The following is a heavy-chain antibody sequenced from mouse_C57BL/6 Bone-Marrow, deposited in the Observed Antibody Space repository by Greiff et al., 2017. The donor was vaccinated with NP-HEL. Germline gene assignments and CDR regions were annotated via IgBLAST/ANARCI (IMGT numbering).Heavy chain of an antibody. Sequence: QVQLQQSVAELVRPGTSVKLSCKASGYTFTSYWMHWVKQRPGQGLEWIGVIDPSDRYTNYNQKFKGKATLTVDTSSSTAYMQLSSLTSEDTAVYNCVKGGGRYFDYWGQGTTLTVSS. CDR2: IDPSDRYT. J-gene: IGHJ2*01. CDR3: VKGGGRYFDY. CDR1: GYTFTSYW. V-gene: IGHV1-59*01.